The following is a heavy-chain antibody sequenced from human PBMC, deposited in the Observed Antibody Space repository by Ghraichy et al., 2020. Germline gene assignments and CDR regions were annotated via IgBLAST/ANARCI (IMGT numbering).Heavy chain of an antibody. CDR3: ARVAWPTVFSHDTSRGYDY. V-gene: IGHV4-39*01. D-gene: IGHD4-17*01. J-gene: IGHJ4*02. Sequence: SETLSLTCTVSGGSITSSTYYWGWIRQPPGKGLEWIGNIYYTGTTYYNPSLKSRLTISVDTSKNQFSLKLSSVTAADAAVYFCARVAWPTVFSHDTSRGYDYWGQGTLVTVSS. CDR2: IYYTGTT. CDR1: GGSITSSTYY.